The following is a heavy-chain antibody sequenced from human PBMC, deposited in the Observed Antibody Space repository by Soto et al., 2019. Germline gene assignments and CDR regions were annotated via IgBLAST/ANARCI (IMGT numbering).Heavy chain of an antibody. CDR1: GFSLDTSGVG. Sequence: QITLKESGPPLVKPTQTLTLTCTFSGFSLDTSGVGVGWIRQPPGKALEWLALIYWDDDKRYSPSLKSRLTITKDTSKNQVVRTMTTVDPVDTATYYCAHTGGGLSGTAMAPLDYWGQGTLVTVSS. CDR2: IYWDDDK. CDR3: AHTGGGLSGTAMAPLDY. V-gene: IGHV2-5*02. D-gene: IGHD5-18*01. J-gene: IGHJ4*02.